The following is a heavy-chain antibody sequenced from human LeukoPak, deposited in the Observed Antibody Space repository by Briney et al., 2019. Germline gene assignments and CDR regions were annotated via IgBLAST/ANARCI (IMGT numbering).Heavy chain of an antibody. D-gene: IGHD6-19*01. Sequence: PGGSLRLSCAAFGFTVSSKYMSWVRQAPGKGLEWVSVLYSGGDTYYADSVKGRFTISRDNSKNTLYLQMNNPRPEDTAVYYCARGDTGFSSAWGRDFDYWGQGTLVTVSS. CDR2: LYSGGDT. J-gene: IGHJ4*02. CDR3: ARGDTGFSSAWGRDFDY. V-gene: IGHV3-66*01. CDR1: GFTVSSKY.